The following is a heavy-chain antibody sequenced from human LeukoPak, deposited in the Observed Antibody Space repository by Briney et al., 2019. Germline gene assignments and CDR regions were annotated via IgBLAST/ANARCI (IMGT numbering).Heavy chain of an antibody. V-gene: IGHV1-69*06. J-gene: IGHJ4*02. Sequence: SVKVSCKGSGGTPRSYAISWVRQAPWQGLEWMGGIFPIFGTANYAQKFQGRVAITADKSTSTAYMELSSLRSEDTAVYYCARMGGVAGSDYWGQGTLVTVSS. D-gene: IGHD6-19*01. CDR3: ARMGGVAGSDY. CDR1: GGTPRSYA. CDR2: IFPIFGTA.